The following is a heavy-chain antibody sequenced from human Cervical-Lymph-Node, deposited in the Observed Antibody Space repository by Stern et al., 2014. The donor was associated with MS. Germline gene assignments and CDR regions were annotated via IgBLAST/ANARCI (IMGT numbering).Heavy chain of an antibody. CDR1: GDSISSRNW. CDR3: ARGGAYDFWSGKATVRYYQYGMDV. D-gene: IGHD3-3*01. Sequence: QVQLQESAPGLVKPSGTLSLTCAVSGDSISSRNWWNWVRQPPGGGLAWIVRIYHSGSTDDNPSLKSRVTISVDESKNQFSLNLPSVTAADTAVYYCARGGAYDFWSGKATVRYYQYGMDVWGQGTTVTVSS. CDR2: IYHSGST. V-gene: IGHV4-4*02. J-gene: IGHJ6*02.